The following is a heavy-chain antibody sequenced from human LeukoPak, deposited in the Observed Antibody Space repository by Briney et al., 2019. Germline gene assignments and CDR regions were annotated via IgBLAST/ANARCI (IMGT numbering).Heavy chain of an antibody. Sequence: ASVKVSCKASGYTFTSYGISWVRQAPGQGLEWMGWISGYNGHTKYAQKFQGRATMTTDTSTSTAYMELRSLRSDDMAVYYCARDWGYNWNDGGGGFDYWGQGTLVTVSS. CDR1: GYTFTSYG. V-gene: IGHV1-18*03. CDR2: ISGYNGHT. J-gene: IGHJ4*02. D-gene: IGHD1-20*01. CDR3: ARDWGYNWNDGGGGFDY.